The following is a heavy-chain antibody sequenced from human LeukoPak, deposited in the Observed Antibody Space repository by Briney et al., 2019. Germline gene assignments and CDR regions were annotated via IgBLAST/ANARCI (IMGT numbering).Heavy chain of an antibody. CDR3: AKDQYCYDSSGLDY. D-gene: IGHD3-22*01. J-gene: IGHJ4*02. V-gene: IGHV3-33*06. CDR1: GFTFSSYG. CDR2: IWYDGSNK. Sequence: PGRSLRLSCAASGFTFSSYGMHWVRQAPGKGLEWVAVIWYDGSNKYYADSVKGRFTISRDNSKNTLYLQMNSLRAEDTAVYYCAKDQYCYDSSGLDYWGQGTLVTVSS.